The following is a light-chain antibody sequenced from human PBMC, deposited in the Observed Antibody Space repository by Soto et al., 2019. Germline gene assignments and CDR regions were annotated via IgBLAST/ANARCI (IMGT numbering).Light chain of an antibody. Sequence: IQLTQSPSSLSASVGDRVTITCRASPAIASFLAWYQQKPGTAPKLLIYDAATLQSGVPSRFSGSRSGTECTLTIGSLQPEDFATYYCQQLNGSPWTFGQGTKVEI. CDR2: DAA. J-gene: IGKJ1*01. V-gene: IGKV1-9*01. CDR3: QQLNGSPWT. CDR1: PAIASF.